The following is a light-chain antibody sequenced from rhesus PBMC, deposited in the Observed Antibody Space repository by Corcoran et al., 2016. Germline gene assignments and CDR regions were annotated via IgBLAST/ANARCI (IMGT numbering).Light chain of an antibody. Sequence: DIQMTQSPSSLSASIGDKVTITCHASQGISNWLAWYQQKPGKAPKPLIYHASTLPSGVPSRFSGSGSGTDYTLTISSLQPEDFATYYCQQYDDLPLTFGGGTTVEIK. V-gene: IGKV1-19*01. CDR2: HAS. CDR3: QQYDDLPLT. J-gene: IGKJ4*01. CDR1: QGISNW.